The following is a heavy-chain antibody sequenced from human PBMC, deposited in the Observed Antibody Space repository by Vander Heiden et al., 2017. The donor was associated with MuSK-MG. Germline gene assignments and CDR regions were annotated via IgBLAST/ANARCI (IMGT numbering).Heavy chain of an antibody. CDR1: GGPIVSRSYY. V-gene: IGHV4-39*01. CDR2: IYYSGDT. CDR3: ARHKGTRFGVPRFHYYYMDI. Sequence: QVQLQESGPRLVKSSETLSLTCSVSGGPIVSRSYYWGWIRQSPGKGLEWIGSIYYSGDTYHNPSLKSRVTISLDTSKNQFSLNLTSVTAADAAIYYCARHKGTRFGVPRFHYYYMDIWGKGTTGTVSS. D-gene: IGHD3-3*01. J-gene: IGHJ6*03.